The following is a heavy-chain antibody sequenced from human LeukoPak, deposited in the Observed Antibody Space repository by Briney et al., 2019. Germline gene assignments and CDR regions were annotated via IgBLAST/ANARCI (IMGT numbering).Heavy chain of an antibody. CDR3: VRDWGYDSSGYWQKYFDS. CDR2: INHDGSST. Sequence: GGSLRLSCATSGFTFSTFWMHWVRQAPGKGLVWVSRINHDGSSTNYADSVKGRSTISRDNAKNTLHLQMNSLRAEDTAVYYCVRDWGYDSSGYWQKYFDSWGQGTLVTVSS. D-gene: IGHD3-22*01. J-gene: IGHJ4*02. V-gene: IGHV3-74*01. CDR1: GFTFSTFW.